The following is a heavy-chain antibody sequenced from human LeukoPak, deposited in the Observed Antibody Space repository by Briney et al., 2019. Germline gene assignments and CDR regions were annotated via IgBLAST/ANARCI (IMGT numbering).Heavy chain of an antibody. J-gene: IGHJ4*02. Sequence: GGSLRLSCAASGFTFSSYSMNWVRQAPGKGLEWVAVISYDGGNKYYADSVKGRFTISRDNSKNTLYLQMNSLRAEDTAVYYCASDYYGSGTYRHDYWGQGTLVTVSS. CDR1: GFTFSSYS. CDR3: ASDYYGSGTYRHDY. D-gene: IGHD3-10*01. CDR2: ISYDGGNK. V-gene: IGHV3-30*03.